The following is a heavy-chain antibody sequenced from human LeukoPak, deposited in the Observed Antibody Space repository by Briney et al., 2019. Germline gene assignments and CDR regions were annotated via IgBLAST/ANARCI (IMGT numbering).Heavy chain of an antibody. J-gene: IGHJ3*02. CDR2: IYHRGST. Sequence: SETLSLTCTVSGYSISSGHYWGWIRQPAGKGLEWIGTIYHRGSTYYNPSLKSRVTISVDTSKNQFSLNLSSVTAADTAVYYCARVGRCAFDIWGQGTMVSVSS. CDR3: ARVGRCAFDI. CDR1: GYSISSGHY. D-gene: IGHD4-17*01. V-gene: IGHV4-38-2*02.